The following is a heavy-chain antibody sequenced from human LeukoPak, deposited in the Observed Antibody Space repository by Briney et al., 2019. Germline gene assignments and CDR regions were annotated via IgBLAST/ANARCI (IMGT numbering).Heavy chain of an antibody. CDR3: ARGLAAAGAPSWYYFDY. V-gene: IGHV3-53*01. Sequence: PGGSLRLSCAASGFTVSSNYMSWVRQAPGKGLEWVSLFYTGGTTYYADSVKGRFTISRDNSKNTLYLQMNSLRAEDTAVYYCARGLAAAGAPSWYYFDYWGQGTLVTVSS. CDR2: FYTGGTT. J-gene: IGHJ4*02. CDR1: GFTVSSNY. D-gene: IGHD6-13*01.